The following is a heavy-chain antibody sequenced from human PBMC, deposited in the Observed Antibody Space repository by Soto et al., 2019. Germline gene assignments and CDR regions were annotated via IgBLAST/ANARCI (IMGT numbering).Heavy chain of an antibody. V-gene: IGHV1-3*01. CDR2: IDAGNGNT. CDR1: GYTFTTYA. Sequence: QVQLVQSGAEVKKPGASVKVSCKASGYTFTTYAMHWVRQAPGQRLEWMGWIDAGNGNTKYSEKFQGRVTITRDTSASTVYMELSSLRSEDTAVYYCAREDRNWFDPWGQGTLVTVSS. J-gene: IGHJ5*02. CDR3: AREDRNWFDP. D-gene: IGHD2-15*01.